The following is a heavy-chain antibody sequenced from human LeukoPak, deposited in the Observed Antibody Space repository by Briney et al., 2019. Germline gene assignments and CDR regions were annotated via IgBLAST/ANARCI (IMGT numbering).Heavy chain of an antibody. V-gene: IGHV4-4*07. J-gene: IGHJ6*03. D-gene: IGHD3-3*01. Sequence: SETLSLTCTVSGGSISSYHWSWIRQPAGKGLEWIGRIYTSGSTNYNPSLKSRVTISVDKSKNQFSLKLSSVTAADTAVYYCARDQYDFWSGPSLPASYYMDVWGKGTTVTVSS. CDR1: GGSISSYH. CDR3: ARDQYDFWSGPSLPASYYMDV. CDR2: IYTSGST.